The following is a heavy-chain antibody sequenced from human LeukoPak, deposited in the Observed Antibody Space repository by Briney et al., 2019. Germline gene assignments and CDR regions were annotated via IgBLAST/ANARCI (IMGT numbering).Heavy chain of an antibody. J-gene: IGHJ4*02. CDR1: GFTFSSYE. CDR3: ARDPPPGWLQQRYYFDY. CDR2: ISSSGSTI. D-gene: IGHD5-24*01. Sequence: GGSLRLSCAASGFTFSSYEMNWVRQAPGKGLEWVSYISSSGSTIYYADSVKGRFTISRDNAKNSLYLQMNSLRAEDTAVYYCARDPPPGWLQQRYYFDYWGQGTLVTVSS. V-gene: IGHV3-48*03.